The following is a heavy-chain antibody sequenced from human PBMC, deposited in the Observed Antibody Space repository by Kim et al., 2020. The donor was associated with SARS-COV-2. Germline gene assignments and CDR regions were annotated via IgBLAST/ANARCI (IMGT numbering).Heavy chain of an antibody. CDR1: GGTFSSYA. Sequence: SVKVSCKASGGTFSSYAISWVRQAPGQGLEWMGGIIPIFGTANYAQKFQGRVTITADESTSTAYMELSSLRSEDTAVYYCARATRFKGSTMIVGGPYAFDIWGQGTMVTVSS. J-gene: IGHJ3*02. CDR2: IIPIFGTA. CDR3: ARATRFKGSTMIVGGPYAFDI. D-gene: IGHD3-22*01. V-gene: IGHV1-69*13.